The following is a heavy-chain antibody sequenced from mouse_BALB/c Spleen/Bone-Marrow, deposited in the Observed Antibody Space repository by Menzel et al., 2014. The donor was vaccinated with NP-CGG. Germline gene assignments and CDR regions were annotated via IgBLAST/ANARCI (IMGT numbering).Heavy chain of an antibody. CDR2: IYPGNSDT. J-gene: IGHJ2*01. CDR1: GYTFTSYW. Sequence: VQLPQSGAELARPGASVKLSCKASGYTFTSYWMQWVKQRPGQGLEWIGAIYPGNSDTTYNQKFKGKAKLTAVTSTSTAYMELSSLTNEDFAVYYCTTLARNYFDYWGQGTTLTVSS. CDR3: TTLARNYFDY. V-gene: IGHV1-5*01.